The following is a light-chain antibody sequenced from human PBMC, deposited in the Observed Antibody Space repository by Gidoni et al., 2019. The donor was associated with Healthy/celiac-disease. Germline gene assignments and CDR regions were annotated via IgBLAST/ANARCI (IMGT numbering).Light chain of an antibody. J-gene: IGKJ1*01. CDR3: QQYYSTPPT. V-gene: IGKV4-1*01. CDR2: WAS. Sequence: DIVMTQSPDSLAASLGERATINCKSSQSVLYSSNNKNYLAWYQQKPGQPPKLLICWASTRESGVPDRFSGSGSGTDFTLTISSLQAEDVAVYYCQQYYSTPPTFGQGTKVEIK. CDR1: QSVLYSSNNKNY.